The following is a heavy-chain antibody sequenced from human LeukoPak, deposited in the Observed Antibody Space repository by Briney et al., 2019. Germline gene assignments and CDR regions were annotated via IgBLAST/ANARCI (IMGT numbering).Heavy chain of an antibody. V-gene: IGHV1-18*04. Sequence: ASVKLSCKASGYTFTSYGISWVRQAPGQGLEWMGWISAYNGNTNYAQKLQGRATMTTDTSTSTAYMELRSLRSDDTAVYYCARSLSTSPHIYFDYWGQGTLVTVSS. CDR3: ARSLSTSPHIYFDY. CDR2: ISAYNGNT. J-gene: IGHJ4*02. CDR1: GYTFTSYG.